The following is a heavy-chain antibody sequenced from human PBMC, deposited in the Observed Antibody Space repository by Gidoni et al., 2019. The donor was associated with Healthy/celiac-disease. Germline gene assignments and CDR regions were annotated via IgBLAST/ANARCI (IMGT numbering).Heavy chain of an antibody. D-gene: IGHD3-3*01. J-gene: IGHJ4*02. CDR1: GGSISRGGYY. V-gene: IGHV4-31*03. Sequence: QVQLQESGPGLVKPSQTLYLTCTVSGGSISRGGYYWSWIRQHPGKGLEWIGYIYYSGSTYYNPSLKSRVTISVDTSKNQFSLKLSSVTAADTAVYYCARGGSRSGYSTFDYWGQGTLVTVSS. CDR3: ARGGSRSGYSTFDY. CDR2: IYYSGST.